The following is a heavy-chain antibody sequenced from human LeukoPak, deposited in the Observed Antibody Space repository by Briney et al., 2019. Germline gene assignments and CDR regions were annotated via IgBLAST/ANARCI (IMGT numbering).Heavy chain of an antibody. Sequence: PAGSVRLSCAAAGFTFSSYWMHWVRQGPGKGLVWVSRINSDGRSTTYADSVKGRFTISRYNAKNTMYLQMNSTRAEDMAVYYCARADPNRSGYEPLQGTYYYYYYMDFWGKGTTVTVSS. CDR2: INSDGRST. J-gene: IGHJ6*03. CDR3: ARADPNRSGYEPLQGTYYYYYYMDF. CDR1: GFTFSSYW. D-gene: IGHD5-12*01. V-gene: IGHV3-74*01.